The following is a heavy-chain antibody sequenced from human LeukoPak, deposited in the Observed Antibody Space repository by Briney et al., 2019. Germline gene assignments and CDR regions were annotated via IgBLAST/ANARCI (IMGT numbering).Heavy chain of an antibody. D-gene: IGHD6-13*01. CDR2: IYTSGST. V-gene: IGHV4-61*02. Sequence: PSETLSLTCAVSGYSISSGYHWGWIRQPAGKGLEWIGRIYTSGSTNYNPSLKSRVTISVDTSKNQFSLKLSSVTAADTAVYYCARVGQQLVNPLAKDYYYYMDVWGKGTTVTVSS. CDR1: GYSISSGYH. J-gene: IGHJ6*03. CDR3: ARVGQQLVNPLAKDYYYYMDV.